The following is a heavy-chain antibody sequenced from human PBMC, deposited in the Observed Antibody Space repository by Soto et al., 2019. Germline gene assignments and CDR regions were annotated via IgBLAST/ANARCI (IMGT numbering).Heavy chain of an antibody. D-gene: IGHD3-16*02. CDR2: ISYDGSNK. J-gene: IGHJ4*02. CDR3: AKDRSGRSDYFDY. Sequence: PGGSLRLSCAASGFTFSSYGMHWVRQAPGKGLEWVAVISYDGSNKYYADSVKGRFTISRDNSKNTLYLQMNSLRAEDTAVYYCAKDRSGRSDYFDYWGQGTLVTVSS. V-gene: IGHV3-30*18. CDR1: GFTFSSYG.